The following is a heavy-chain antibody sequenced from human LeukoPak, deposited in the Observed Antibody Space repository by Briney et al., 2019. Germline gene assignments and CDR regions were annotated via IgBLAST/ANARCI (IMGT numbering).Heavy chain of an antibody. J-gene: IGHJ3*02. V-gene: IGHV1-18*01. Sequence: AASVKVSCKASGYSFASYGISWVRQAPGQGLKRMGWVSGYDGRTNYAQNLKGRVTVTAETSTSTVYMELRSLRSDDTAIYYCARDYYNDYEDTFDIWGQGTMVTVSS. CDR3: ARDYYNDYEDTFDI. D-gene: IGHD4-11*01. CDR2: VSGYDGRT. CDR1: GYSFASYG.